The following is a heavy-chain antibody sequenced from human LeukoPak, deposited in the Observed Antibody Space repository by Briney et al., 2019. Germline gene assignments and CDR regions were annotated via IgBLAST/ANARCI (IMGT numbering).Heavy chain of an antibody. Sequence: SETLSLTCSVSGGSLSSSSYYWGWIRQPPGRGLEWIGNIYETGSTNYNPSLKSRVTISVDKSKNQFSLKLSSVTAADTAVYYCARAPGYSSGWTYFDYWGQGTLVTVSS. J-gene: IGHJ4*02. D-gene: IGHD6-19*01. CDR2: IYETGST. CDR1: GGSLSSSSYY. CDR3: ARAPGYSSGWTYFDY. V-gene: IGHV4-39*07.